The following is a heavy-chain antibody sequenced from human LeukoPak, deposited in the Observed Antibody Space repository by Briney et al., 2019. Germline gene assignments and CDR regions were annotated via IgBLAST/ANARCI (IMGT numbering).Heavy chain of an antibody. D-gene: IGHD3-22*01. Sequence: PGGSLRLSCAVSGLTLTTYSMSCVRHAPGKGLECVSTIDVTTCGSYYADSVKGRFTISRHTFQNTLYLQLNSLRVDDTAVYYCAKVNYYPPYFWGQGTLVTVSS. CDR3: AKVNYYPPYF. J-gene: IGHJ4*02. V-gene: IGHV3-23*01. CDR2: IDVTTCGS. CDR1: GLTLTTYS.